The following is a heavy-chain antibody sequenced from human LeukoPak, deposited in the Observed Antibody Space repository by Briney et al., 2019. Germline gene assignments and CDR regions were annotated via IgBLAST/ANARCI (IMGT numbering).Heavy chain of an antibody. J-gene: IGHJ3*02. CDR2: IYSSGST. Sequence: PSQTLSLTCTVSGGSITNGSYFWTWIRQPAGKGLEWIGRIYSSGSTTYNPSLKSRVTISLDTSKNQFSLILSSVTAADTALYYCARAYDSSGYLRAFDIWGQGTMATVSS. CDR1: GGSITNGSYF. V-gene: IGHV4-61*02. D-gene: IGHD3-22*01. CDR3: ARAYDSSGYLRAFDI.